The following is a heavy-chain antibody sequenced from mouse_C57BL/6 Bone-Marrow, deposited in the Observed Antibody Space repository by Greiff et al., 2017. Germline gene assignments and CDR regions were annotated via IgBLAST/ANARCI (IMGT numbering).Heavy chain of an antibody. D-gene: IGHD1-1*02. CDR2: IDPENGDT. CDR1: GFNIKDDY. CDR3: TTGYGLFAY. J-gene: IGHJ3*01. Sequence: DVKLVESGPELVKPGASVKLSCTASGFNIKDDYMHWVKQRPEQGLEWIGWIDPENGDTEYASKFQGKATITADTSSNTAYLQLSSLTSEDTAVYYCTTGYGLFAYWGQGTLVTVSA. V-gene: IGHV14-4*01.